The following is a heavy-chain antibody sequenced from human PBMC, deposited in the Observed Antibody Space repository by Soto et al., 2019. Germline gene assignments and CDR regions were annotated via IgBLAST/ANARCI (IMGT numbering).Heavy chain of an antibody. D-gene: IGHD5-18*01. V-gene: IGHV4-59*01. CDR3: SRAPSAYSRGYGMDV. J-gene: IGHJ6*02. CDR1: GGSISRYY. CDR2: VYYSGTT. Sequence: SETLSLTCTVSGGSISRYYWSWIRQPPGKGLEWIGYVYYSGTTNYNPSLRSRVTISVDTSNNQFSLRLSSVTAADTAVYYCSRAPSAYSRGYGMDVWGQGTTVTVSS.